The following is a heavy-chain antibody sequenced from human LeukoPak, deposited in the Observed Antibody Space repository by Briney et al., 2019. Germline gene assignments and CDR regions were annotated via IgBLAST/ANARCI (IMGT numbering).Heavy chain of an antibody. CDR2: IRYGGSNN. V-gene: IGHV3-30*02. CDR1: GFTFSSYS. Sequence: GGSLRLSCAASGFTFSSYSMNWVRQAPGKGLEWVAFIRYGGSNNYYADSVKGRFTISRDNSKNTLYLQMKSLRAEDTAVYYCAKGGGYEAQCHYYYLDVWGKGTTVTISS. CDR3: AKGGGYEAQCHYYYLDV. J-gene: IGHJ6*03. D-gene: IGHD5-12*01.